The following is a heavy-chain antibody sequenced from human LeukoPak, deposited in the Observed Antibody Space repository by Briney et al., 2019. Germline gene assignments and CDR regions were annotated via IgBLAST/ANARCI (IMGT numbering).Heavy chain of an antibody. J-gene: IGHJ4*02. CDR1: GYTFTGYY. V-gene: IGHV1-2*02. D-gene: IGHD6-19*01. CDR3: ARIRAVAGRELGY. Sequence: GASVKASCKASGYTFTGYYMHWVRQAPGQGLEWMGWINPNSGGTNYAQKFQGRVTMTRDTSISTAYMELSRLRSDDTAVYYCARIRAVAGRELGYWGQGTLVTVSS. CDR2: INPNSGGT.